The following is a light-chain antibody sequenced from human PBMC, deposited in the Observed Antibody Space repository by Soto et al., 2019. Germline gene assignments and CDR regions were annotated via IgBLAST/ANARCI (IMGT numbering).Light chain of an antibody. Sequence: ETVMTQFPATLSVSPGERATLSCRASQSVSSNLAWYQQKPGQAPRLLIYGVYTRAPGIPARFSGSGSGTEFTLTISSLQSEDVAVYYCQQYHSWPPRTFGQGNKVDIK. CDR2: GVY. J-gene: IGKJ1*01. CDR1: QSVSSN. V-gene: IGKV3D-15*01. CDR3: QQYHSWPPRT.